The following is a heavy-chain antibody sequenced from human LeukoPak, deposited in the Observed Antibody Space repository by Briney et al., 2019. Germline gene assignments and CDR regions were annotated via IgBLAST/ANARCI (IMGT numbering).Heavy chain of an antibody. Sequence: GASVKVSCKASGYTFTSYAMNWVRQAPGQGLEWMGWINTNTGNPTYAQGFTGRFVFSLDTSVSTAYLQISSLKAEDTAVYYCARKGYYYGSGSYYEKKAPRVWYFDLWGRGTLVTVSS. V-gene: IGHV7-4-1*02. CDR2: INTNTGNP. D-gene: IGHD3-10*01. CDR1: GYTFTSYA. J-gene: IGHJ2*01. CDR3: ARKGYYYGSGSYYEKKAPRVWYFDL.